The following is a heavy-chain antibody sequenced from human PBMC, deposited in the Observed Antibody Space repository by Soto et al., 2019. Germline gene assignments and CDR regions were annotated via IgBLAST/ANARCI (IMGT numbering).Heavy chain of an antibody. CDR2: IIPIFGTA. Sequence: SVKVSCKASGGTFSSYAISWVRQAPGQGLEWMGGIIPIFGTANYAQKFQGRVTITADESTSTAYMELSSLRSEDTAVYYCARNRGSGSYYIRGGMDVWGQGTTVTVSS. V-gene: IGHV1-69*13. D-gene: IGHD3-10*01. CDR1: GGTFSSYA. CDR3: ARNRGSGSYYIRGGMDV. J-gene: IGHJ6*02.